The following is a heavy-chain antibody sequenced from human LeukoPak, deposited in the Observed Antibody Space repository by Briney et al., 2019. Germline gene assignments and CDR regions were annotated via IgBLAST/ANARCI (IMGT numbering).Heavy chain of an antibody. CDR1: GGSISSSSYY. CDR3: ARDWGPNCSGGSCYPNWFDP. J-gene: IGHJ5*02. Sequence: NPSETLSLTCTVSGGSISSSSYYWGWIRQPPGKGLEWIGSIYYSGSTYYNLSLKSRVTISVDTSKNQFSLKLSSVTAADTAVYYCARDWGPNCSGGSCYPNWFDPWGQGTLVTVSS. CDR2: IYYSGST. D-gene: IGHD2-15*01. V-gene: IGHV4-39*07.